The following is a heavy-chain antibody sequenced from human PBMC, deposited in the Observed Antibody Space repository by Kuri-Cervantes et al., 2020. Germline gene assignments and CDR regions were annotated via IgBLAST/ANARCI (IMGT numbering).Heavy chain of an antibody. CDR3: ARLGLNMVRGVILYFQH. CDR1: GYTFTSYY. V-gene: IGHV1-2*02. CDR2: INPNSGGT. D-gene: IGHD3-10*01. J-gene: IGHJ1*01. Sequence: ASVKVSCKASGYTFTSYYMHWVRQAPGQGLEWMGWINPNSGGTNYAQKFQGRVTMTRDTSISTAYMELSRLRSNDTAVYYCARLGLNMVRGVILYFQHWGQGTLVTVSS.